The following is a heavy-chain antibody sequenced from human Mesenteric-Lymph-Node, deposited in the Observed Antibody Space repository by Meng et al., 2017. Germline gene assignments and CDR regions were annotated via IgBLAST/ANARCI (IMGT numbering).Heavy chain of an antibody. Sequence: HVQLQESRPGLLQPSWTLSLTCAVSGGSISSSNWWSWVRQPPGKGLEWIGEIYHSGSTNYNPSLKSRVTISVDKSKNQFSLKLSSVTAADTAVYYCARVVTALWGYYFDYWGQGTLVTVSS. CDR1: GGSISSSNW. J-gene: IGHJ4*02. CDR2: IYHSGST. CDR3: ARVVTALWGYYFDY. D-gene: IGHD2-21*02. V-gene: IGHV4-4*02.